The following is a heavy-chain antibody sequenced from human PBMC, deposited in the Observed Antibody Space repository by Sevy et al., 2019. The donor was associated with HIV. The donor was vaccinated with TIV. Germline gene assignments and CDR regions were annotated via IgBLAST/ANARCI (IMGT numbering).Heavy chain of an antibody. J-gene: IGHJ3*02. CDR1: GFSFRTYA. Sequence: GGSLRLSCAASGFSFRTYAMSWVRQAPGEGLERVSVISGNGDSTYYADSVKGRFTISRDNSKNTLYLQMNSLRAEDTAVYYCAKDQAYYYDRNRERVGAFDIWGQGTMVTVSS. D-gene: IGHD3-22*01. CDR3: AKDQAYYYDRNRERVGAFDI. CDR2: ISGNGDST. V-gene: IGHV3-23*01.